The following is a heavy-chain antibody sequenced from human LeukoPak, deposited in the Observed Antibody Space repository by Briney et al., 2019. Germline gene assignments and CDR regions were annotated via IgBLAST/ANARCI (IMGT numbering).Heavy chain of an antibody. CDR3: VKDGRRSPPC. CDR2: INGGGGSR. Sequence: GGSLRLSCAASGFTFSNYVMSWVRQAPGKGPEWVSGINGGGGSRFYAESVKGRFTISRDNSKNTLYLQMNSLRAEDTAVYYCVKDGRRSPPCWGQGTLVTVSS. V-gene: IGHV3-23*01. J-gene: IGHJ4*02. D-gene: IGHD2-15*01. CDR1: GFTFSNYV.